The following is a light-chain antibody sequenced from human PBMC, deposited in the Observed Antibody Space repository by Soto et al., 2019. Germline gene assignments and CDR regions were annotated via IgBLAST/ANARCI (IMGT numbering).Light chain of an antibody. CDR3: AAWDDSLNGHV. V-gene: IGLV1-44*01. J-gene: IGLJ1*01. CDR2: TNY. Sequence: QSALTQPPSASGTPGQRVTISCSGSSSNIGTNPVNWYQQLPGTAPKLLIYTNYQRPSGVPDRFSGSKFGTSASLAISGLQSEDEADYYCAAWDDSLNGHVFGTGTKLTVL. CDR1: SSNIGTNP.